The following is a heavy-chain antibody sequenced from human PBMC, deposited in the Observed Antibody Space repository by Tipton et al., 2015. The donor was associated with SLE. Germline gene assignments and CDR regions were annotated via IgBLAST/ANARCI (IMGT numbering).Heavy chain of an antibody. CDR1: GGSFSGYY. Sequence: TLSLTCAVYGGSFSGYYWSWIRQPPGKGLEWIGEINHSGSTNYNPSLKSRVTISVDTSKNQFSLKLSSVTAADTAVYYCARGRGSSSMGPYGMDVWGQGTTVIVSS. V-gene: IGHV4-34*01. D-gene: IGHD6-6*01. CDR2: INHSGST. J-gene: IGHJ6*02. CDR3: ARGRGSSSMGPYGMDV.